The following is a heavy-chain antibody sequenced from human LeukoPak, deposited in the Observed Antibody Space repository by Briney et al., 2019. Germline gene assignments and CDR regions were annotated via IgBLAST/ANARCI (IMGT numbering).Heavy chain of an antibody. CDR3: ARDGDPFDI. J-gene: IGHJ3*02. CDR1: GFRFSSYW. Sequence: GGSLRLSCAASGFRFSSYWMSWVRQAPGKGLEWVANIKQDGSEKYHADSVKGRFTISRDNAKNSLFPQMSSLRAEDTAVYYCARDGDPFDIWGQGTMVTVSS. V-gene: IGHV3-7*05. CDR2: IKQDGSEK.